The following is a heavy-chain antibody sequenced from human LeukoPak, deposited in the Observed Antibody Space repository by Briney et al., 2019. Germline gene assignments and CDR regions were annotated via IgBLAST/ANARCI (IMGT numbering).Heavy chain of an antibody. CDR2: ICGSGGST. V-gene: IGHV3-23*01. D-gene: IGHD3-16*02. CDR1: GFTFSSYG. J-gene: IGHJ4*02. Sequence: GGSLRLSCAASGFTFSSYGMSWVRQAPGKGLEWVSAICGSGGSTYYADSVKGRFTISRDNSKNTLYLQMNSLRAEDTAVYYCAKDVRSPLPPGIDYWGQGTLVTVSS. CDR3: AKDVRSPLPPGIDY.